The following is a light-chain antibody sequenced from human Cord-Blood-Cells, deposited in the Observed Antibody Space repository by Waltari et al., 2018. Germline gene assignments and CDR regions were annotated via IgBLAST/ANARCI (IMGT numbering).Light chain of an antibody. CDR3: QQYNNWPPRIT. CDR2: GAS. CDR1: QSVSSN. V-gene: IGKV3-15*01. Sequence: EIVMTQSPATLSVSPGERATLSCGASQSVSSNLAWYQQKPGQAPRLLIYGASTRATGIPARFSGSGSGTEFTLTISSLQSEDFAVYYCQQYNNWPPRITFGPGTKVDIK. J-gene: IGKJ3*01.